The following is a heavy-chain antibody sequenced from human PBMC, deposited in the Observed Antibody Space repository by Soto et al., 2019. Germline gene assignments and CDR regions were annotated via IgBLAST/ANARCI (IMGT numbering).Heavy chain of an antibody. V-gene: IGHV3-48*01. CDR2: ISSSSSTI. CDR1: GFTFSSYS. Sequence: GGSLRLSCAASGFTFSSYSMNWVRQAPGKGLEWVSYISSSSSTIYYADSVKGRFTISRDNAKNSLYLQMNSLRAEDTAVYYCAREGYLGSGSHDAFDIWGQGTMVTVSS. J-gene: IGHJ3*02. D-gene: IGHD3-10*01. CDR3: AREGYLGSGSHDAFDI.